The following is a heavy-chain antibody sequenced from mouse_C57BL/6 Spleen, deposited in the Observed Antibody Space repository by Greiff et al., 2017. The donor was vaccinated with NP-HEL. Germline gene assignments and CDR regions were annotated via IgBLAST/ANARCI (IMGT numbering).Heavy chain of an antibody. Sequence: EVQLQESGPGMVKPSQSLSLTCTVTGYSITSGYDWHWIRHFPGNKLEWMGYISYSGSTNYNPSLKSRISITHDTSKNHFFLKLNSVTTEDTATYYCARGDYGSIDYWGQGTTLTVSS. CDR2: ISYSGST. CDR1: GYSITSGYD. V-gene: IGHV3-1*01. J-gene: IGHJ2*01. CDR3: ARGDYGSIDY. D-gene: IGHD1-1*01.